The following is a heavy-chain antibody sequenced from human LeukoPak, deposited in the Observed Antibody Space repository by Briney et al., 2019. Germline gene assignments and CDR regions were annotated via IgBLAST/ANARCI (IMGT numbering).Heavy chain of an antibody. CDR2: ISSSGSIT. V-gene: IGHV3-48*01. D-gene: IGHD3-10*01. CDR3: ARPGITAFDI. Sequence: GGYLRLSCIAAAFTLSTHNVNWVRKAPGKGLEWASHISSSGSITYYGDSVKGRITISRDNAKNSVSLYMNSLRAEDSAVYYCARPGITAFDIWGQGTMVTVSS. J-gene: IGHJ3*02. CDR1: AFTLSTHN.